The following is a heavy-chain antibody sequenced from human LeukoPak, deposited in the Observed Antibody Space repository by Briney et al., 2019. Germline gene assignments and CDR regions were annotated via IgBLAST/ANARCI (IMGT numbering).Heavy chain of an antibody. CDR2: IYHSGST. Sequence: SETLSLTCTVSGYSISSGYYWGWIRQPPGKGLEWIGSIYHSGSTYYNPSLKSRVTISVDTSKNQFSLKLSSVTAADTAVYYCARAPPTREPPTEDGSGSYLHSFDYWGQGTLVTVSS. V-gene: IGHV4-38-2*02. D-gene: IGHD3-10*01. CDR1: GYSISSGYY. CDR3: ARAPPTREPPTEDGSGSYLHSFDY. J-gene: IGHJ4*02.